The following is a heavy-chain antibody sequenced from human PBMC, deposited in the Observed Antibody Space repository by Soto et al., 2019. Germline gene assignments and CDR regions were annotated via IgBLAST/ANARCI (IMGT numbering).Heavy chain of an antibody. CDR1: GYTFTSYD. V-gene: IGHV1-8*01. Sequence: ASMKVSCKASGYTFTSYDINWVRQATGQGLEWMGWMNPNSGNTGYAQKFQGRVTMTRNTSISTAYMELSSLRSEDTAVYYCARGVYSSSGGYNWFDPWGQGTLVTVSS. J-gene: IGHJ5*02. CDR3: ARGVYSSSGGYNWFDP. D-gene: IGHD6-13*01. CDR2: MNPNSGNT.